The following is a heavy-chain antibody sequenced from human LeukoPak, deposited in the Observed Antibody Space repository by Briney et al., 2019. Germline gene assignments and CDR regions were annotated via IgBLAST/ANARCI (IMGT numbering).Heavy chain of an antibody. J-gene: IGHJ4*02. CDR1: AYTFTGYY. CDR2: INPDSGGT. V-gene: IGHV1-2*02. D-gene: IGHD6-19*01. Sequence: VASVRVSCKASAYTFTGYYMHWVRQAPGQGHEWMGWINPDSGGTNYAQKFQGRVTMTRDTSISTAYMEVSRLRSDDTAVYYCAREGSGWYGNFDYWGQGTLVTVSS. CDR3: AREGSGWYGNFDY.